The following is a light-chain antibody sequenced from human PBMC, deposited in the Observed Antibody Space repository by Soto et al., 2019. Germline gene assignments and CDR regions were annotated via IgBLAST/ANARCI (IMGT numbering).Light chain of an antibody. CDR2: LGS. CDR1: QSLLHSNGNTY. Sequence: VMTQSPLSLPVTPGEPASISCRSSQSLLHSNGNTYLDWYLQKPGQSPQLLICLGSNRASGVPDRFSGSGSGTDFTLKISRVEADDVGVYYCMQALQTPLTFGGGTKVEIK. J-gene: IGKJ4*01. V-gene: IGKV2-28*01. CDR3: MQALQTPLT.